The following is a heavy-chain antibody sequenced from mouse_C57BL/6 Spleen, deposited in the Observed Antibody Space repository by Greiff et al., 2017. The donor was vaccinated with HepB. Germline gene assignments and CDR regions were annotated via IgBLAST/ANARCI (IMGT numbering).Heavy chain of an antibody. J-gene: IGHJ2*01. CDR2: TYPGDGDT. V-gene: IGHV1-82*01. CDR1: GYAFSSSW. Sequence: QVQLQQSGPELVKPGASVKISCKASGYAFSSSWMNWVKQRPGKGLEWIGRTYPGDGDTNYNGKFKGKATLTADKSSSTAYMQLSSLTSEDSAVYFCARDYGSSGDYWGQGTTLTVSS. D-gene: IGHD1-1*01. CDR3: ARDYGSSGDY.